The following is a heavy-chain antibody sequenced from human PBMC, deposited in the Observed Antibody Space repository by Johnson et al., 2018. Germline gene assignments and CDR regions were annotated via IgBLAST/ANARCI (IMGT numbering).Heavy chain of an antibody. CDR1: GFTFDDYA. J-gene: IGHJ1*01. D-gene: IGHD4-17*01. Sequence: VQLVQSGGGLAQPGRSLRLSCAASGFTFDDYAMHWVRQVPGKGLEWVSGISWNSGSIGYADSVKGRFTNSRDNAKNSLYLQMNSLRAEDTAVYYRARSQSAYYGDYVGAEYFQHWGQGTLVTVSS. CDR2: ISWNSGSI. CDR3: ARSQSAYYGDYVGAEYFQH. V-gene: IGHV3-9*01.